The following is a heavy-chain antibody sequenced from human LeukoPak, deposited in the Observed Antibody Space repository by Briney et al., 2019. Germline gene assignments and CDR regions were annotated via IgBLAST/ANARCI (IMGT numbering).Heavy chain of an antibody. Sequence: GGSLRLSCAASGFSISSSATNWVRQAPGKGLEWVSSINNVASHIYYAGSVRGRFTISRDNAKNSVYLQMNSLRAEDTAVYYCALSIAARPQAFDIWGQGTMVTVSS. CDR2: INNVASHI. J-gene: IGHJ3*02. V-gene: IGHV3-21*01. CDR1: GFSISSSA. CDR3: ALSIAARPQAFDI. D-gene: IGHD6-6*01.